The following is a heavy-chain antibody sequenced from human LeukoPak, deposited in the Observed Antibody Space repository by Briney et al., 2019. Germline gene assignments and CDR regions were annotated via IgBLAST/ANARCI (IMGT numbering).Heavy chain of an antibody. J-gene: IGHJ4*02. CDR1: GFTFSSYT. V-gene: IGHV3-23*01. Sequence: PGGSLRLSRAASGFTFSSYTMNWVRQAPGKGLEWVSAISGSGGSTYYADSVKGRFTVSRDNSKNTLYLQINSLRDEDTAVYYCAKDYAWLQYNDWGQGTLVTVSS. CDR2: ISGSGGST. CDR3: AKDYAWLQYND. D-gene: IGHD5-24*01.